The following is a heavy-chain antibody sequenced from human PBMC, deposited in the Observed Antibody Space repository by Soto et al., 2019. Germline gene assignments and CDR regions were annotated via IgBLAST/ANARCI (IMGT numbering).Heavy chain of an antibody. CDR1: GGSFSGYY. Sequence: LSLPCAVYGGSFSGYYWSWIRQPPGKGLEWIGEINHSGSTNYNPSLKSRVTISVDTSKNQFSLKLSSVTAADTAVYYCARRSSPIKQWLPPPNYYYYYDIYVCDQRXRLAVPS. CDR2: INHSGST. D-gene: IGHD6-19*01. V-gene: IGHV4-34*01. J-gene: IGHJ6*02. CDR3: ARRSSPIKQWLPPPNYYYYYDIYV.